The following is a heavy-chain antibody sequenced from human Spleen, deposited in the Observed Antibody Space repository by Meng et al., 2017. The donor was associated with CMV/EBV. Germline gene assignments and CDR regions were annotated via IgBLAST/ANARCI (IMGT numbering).Heavy chain of an antibody. D-gene: IGHD3-3*01. CDR1: GFTFSAFS. Sequence: GGSLRLSCAASGFTFSAFSMNWVRQAPGKGLEWVSSISTTSSYIYYADSLKGRFTISRDNGKNTLYLHISSLRVEDTAVYYCAGFGVTITNGLDVWGQGTTVTVSS. CDR2: ISTTSSYI. J-gene: IGHJ6*02. V-gene: IGHV3-21*01. CDR3: AGFGVTITNGLDV.